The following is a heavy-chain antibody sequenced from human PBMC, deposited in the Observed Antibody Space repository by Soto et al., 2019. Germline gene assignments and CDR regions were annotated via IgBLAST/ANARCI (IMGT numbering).Heavy chain of an antibody. V-gene: IGHV3-23*01. CDR2: ISAGGGST. CDR3: AKQFCGGDCYPGI. CDR1: GFTFGNYA. Sequence: EVQLLESGGGLVQPGGSLRLSCAASGFTFGNYAMSWVRQPPGKGLEWVSAISAGGGSTYYADSVKGRFTISRDNSKNTLYLQMNSRRAEDTAVYYCAKQFCGGDCYPGIWGQGTMVTVSS. J-gene: IGHJ3*02. D-gene: IGHD2-21*02.